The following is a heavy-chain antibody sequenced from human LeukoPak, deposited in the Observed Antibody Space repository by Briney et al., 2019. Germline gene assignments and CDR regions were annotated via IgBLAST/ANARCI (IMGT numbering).Heavy chain of an antibody. CDR2: ISSSSSYI. CDR1: GFTFSSYS. V-gene: IGHV3-21*01. J-gene: IGHJ5*02. CDR3: ARDRARYYDSSGYYPS. D-gene: IGHD3-22*01. Sequence: AGGSLRLSCAASGFTFSSYSMNWVRQAPGKGLEWVSSISSSSSYIYYADSVKGRFTISRDNAKNSLYLQMNSLRAEDTAVYYCARDRARYYDSSGYYPSWGQGTLVTVSS.